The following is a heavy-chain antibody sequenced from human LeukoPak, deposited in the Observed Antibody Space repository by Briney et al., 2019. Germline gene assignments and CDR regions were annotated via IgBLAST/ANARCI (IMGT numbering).Heavy chain of an antibody. D-gene: IGHD6-13*01. J-gene: IGHJ4*02. CDR2: IWYDGSNK. V-gene: IGHV3-33*06. CDR3: AKDLHSSSWHYYFDY. Sequence: GRSLRLSCAASGFTFSSYGMHWVRQAPGKGLEWVAVIWYDGSNKYYADSVKGRFTISRDNSKNTLYLQMNSLRAEDTAVYYCAKDLHSSSWHYYFDYWGQGALVTVSS. CDR1: GFTFSSYG.